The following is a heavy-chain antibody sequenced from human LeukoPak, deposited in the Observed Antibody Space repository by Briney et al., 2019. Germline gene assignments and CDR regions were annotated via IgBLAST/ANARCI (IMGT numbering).Heavy chain of an antibody. J-gene: IGHJ3*02. V-gene: IGHV4-34*01. Sequence: SETVSLTRAVYGGSFRGYYWRWIRQPPGKGVAWMGEINQSGSTHYNPSLKSKVTISVDTSKNKSSVKLSSETAADPAVYYCARKVVVVPAANNAGAFDIWGQGTMVTVSS. CDR2: INQSGST. CDR1: GGSFRGYY. CDR3: ARKVVVVPAANNAGAFDI. D-gene: IGHD2-2*01.